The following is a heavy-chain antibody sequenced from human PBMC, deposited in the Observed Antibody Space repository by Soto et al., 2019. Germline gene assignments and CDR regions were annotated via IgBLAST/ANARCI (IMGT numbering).Heavy chain of an antibody. Sequence: EVQLLEAGGGLVQPGGSLRLSCAASGFTFSSYAMSWVRQAPGKGLEGVSAISGSGGSTYYADSVKGRFTISRDNSKNTLYLQMNSLRAEDTAVYYCAKSPGGGVATIWWRLGYWGQGTLVTVSS. D-gene: IGHD5-12*01. CDR2: ISGSGGST. J-gene: IGHJ4*02. CDR1: GFTFSSYA. CDR3: AKSPGGGVATIWWRLGY. V-gene: IGHV3-23*01.